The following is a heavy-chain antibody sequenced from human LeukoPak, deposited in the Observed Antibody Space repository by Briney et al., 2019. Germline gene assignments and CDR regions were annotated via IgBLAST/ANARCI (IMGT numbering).Heavy chain of an antibody. CDR3: ARGRNFWSGYLSAGREYYFDY. V-gene: IGHV4-34*01. J-gene: IGHJ4*02. D-gene: IGHD3-3*01. CDR2: INHSGST. CDR1: GGSFSGYY. Sequence: SETLSLTCAVYGGSFSGYYWSWIRQPPGKGLEWIGEINHSGSTNYNLSLKSRVTISVDTSKNQFSLKLSSVTAADTAVYYCARGRNFWSGYLSAGREYYFDYWGQGTLVTVSS.